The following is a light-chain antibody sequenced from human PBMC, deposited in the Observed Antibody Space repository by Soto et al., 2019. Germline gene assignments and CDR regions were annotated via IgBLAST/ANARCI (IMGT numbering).Light chain of an antibody. CDR1: SSDVVAYKY. V-gene: IGLV2-8*01. CDR2: EVT. J-gene: IGLJ1*01. Sequence: QSVLTQPPSASGSPGQSVTISCTGTSSDVVAYKYVSWYQQHPGKAPKLMIYEVTKRPSGVPDRFSGSKSGNTASLTVSGLQADDEADYYCTSYGGSNNLVFGTGTKLTVL. CDR3: TSYGGSNNLV.